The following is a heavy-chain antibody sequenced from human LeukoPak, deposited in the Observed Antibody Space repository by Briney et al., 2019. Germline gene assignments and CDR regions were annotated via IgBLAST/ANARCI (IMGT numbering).Heavy chain of an antibody. CDR3: ARATMVRRGVYYYYMDV. Sequence: GGSLRLSCAASGFTFSSYSMNWVRQAPGKGLEWVSSISSSSSYIYYADSVKGRFTISRDNAKNSLYLQMNSLRAEDTAVYYCARATMVRRGVYYYYMDVWGKGTTVTVSS. V-gene: IGHV3-21*01. CDR1: GFTFSSYS. J-gene: IGHJ6*03. CDR2: ISSSSSYI. D-gene: IGHD3-10*01.